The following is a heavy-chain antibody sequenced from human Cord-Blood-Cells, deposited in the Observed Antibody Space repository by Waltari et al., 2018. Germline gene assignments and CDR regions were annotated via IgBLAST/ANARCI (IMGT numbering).Heavy chain of an antibody. CDR2: IYWDDDK. D-gene: IGHD6-6*01. V-gene: IGHV2-5*02. J-gene: IGHJ4*02. Sequence: QITLKESGPTLVKPTQTLTLTCPFSGFSLSTSGVGVGWIRQPPGKALEWLALIYWDDDKRYSPSLKSRLTITKDTSKNQVVLTMTNMDPVDTATYYCAHSGIATRLVPFDYWDQGTLVTVSS. CDR3: AHSGIATRLVPFDY. CDR1: GFSLSTSGVG.